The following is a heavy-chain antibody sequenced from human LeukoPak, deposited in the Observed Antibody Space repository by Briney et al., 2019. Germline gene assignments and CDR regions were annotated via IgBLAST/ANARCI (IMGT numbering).Heavy chain of an antibody. V-gene: IGHV4-59*11. CDR2: IFCSGHT. CDR3: ARDTDRRSSPGSWFDP. CDR1: GGSITSHS. J-gene: IGHJ5*02. Sequence: SETLSLTCTVSGGSITSHSWSWIRQPPGKGLEWIGYIFCSGHTNYNPSLRSRVTISLDTSKTQFSLRLSSVTAADTAVYYCARDTDRRSSPGSWFDPWGQGTLVTVSS. D-gene: IGHD2-15*01.